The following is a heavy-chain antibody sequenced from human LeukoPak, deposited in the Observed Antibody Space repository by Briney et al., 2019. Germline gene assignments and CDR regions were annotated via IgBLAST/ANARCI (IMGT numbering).Heavy chain of an antibody. CDR3: ARAPVEQQLVVGYFDY. D-gene: IGHD6-13*01. Sequence: GGSLRLSCTASGFIFSGSAMHWVRQAPGKGLEWVAFIRYDGSNKYYADSVKGRFTISRDNAKNSLYLQMNSLRAEDTAVYYCARAPVEQQLVVGYFDYWGQGTLVTVSS. V-gene: IGHV3-30*02. CDR1: GFIFSGSA. J-gene: IGHJ4*02. CDR2: IRYDGSNK.